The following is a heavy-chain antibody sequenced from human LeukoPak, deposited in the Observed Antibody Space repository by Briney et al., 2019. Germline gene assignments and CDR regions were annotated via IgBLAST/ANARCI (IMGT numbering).Heavy chain of an antibody. D-gene: IGHD6-6*01. CDR1: GGSITSYTHY. V-gene: IGHV4-39*02. Sequence: SETLSLTCTVSGGSITSYTHYWGWICQPPGKGLEWIATVYYTGGTYYNPSLKSRVTISIDTSRNHFSLKLTSVIAADTAMYYCVSNSSSSPWFDPWGQGTLVTVSS. CDR3: VSNSSSSPWFDP. CDR2: VYYTGGT. J-gene: IGHJ5*02.